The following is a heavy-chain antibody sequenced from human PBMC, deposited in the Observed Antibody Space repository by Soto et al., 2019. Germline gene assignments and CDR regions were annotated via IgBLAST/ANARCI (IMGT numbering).Heavy chain of an antibody. J-gene: IGHJ4*02. D-gene: IGHD6-6*01. CDR2: IYNGGGT. CDR1: GFTVSGNY. CDR3: ASTRCSSYDY. Sequence: EVQLVETGGGLIQPGGSLRLSCAASGFTVSGNYMSWVRQAPGKGLEWVSVIYNGGGTYYADSVKGRFTISRDNSKNTLYLQMNSLRAEDTAVYYLASTRCSSYDYWGQGTLVTVSS. V-gene: IGHV3-53*02.